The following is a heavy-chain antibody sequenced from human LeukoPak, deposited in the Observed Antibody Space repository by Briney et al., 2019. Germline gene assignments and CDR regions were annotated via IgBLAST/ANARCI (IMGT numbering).Heavy chain of an antibody. CDR3: VGSSGYYFDY. CDR2: IYHSEST. CDR1: GGSISSGGSS. V-gene: IGHV4-30-2*01. D-gene: IGHD3-22*01. J-gene: IGHJ4*02. Sequence: SETLSLTCAVSGGSISSGGSSWSWIRQPPGKGLEWIGYIYHSESTYYNPSLKSRVTISVDRSKNQFSLKLSSVTAADTAVYYCVGSSGYYFDYWGQGTLVTVSS.